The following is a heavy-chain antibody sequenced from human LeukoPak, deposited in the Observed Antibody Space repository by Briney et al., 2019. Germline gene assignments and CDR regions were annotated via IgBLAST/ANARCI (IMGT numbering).Heavy chain of an antibody. CDR3: ARDPNGDYIGAFDM. CDR1: GFTFSSYG. V-gene: IGHV3-30*02. J-gene: IGHJ3*02. CDR2: IRYDGSNK. D-gene: IGHD4-17*01. Sequence: PGGSLRLSCVASGFTFSSYGMHWVRQAPGKGLEWVAFIRYDGSNKYYADSVKGRFTIPRDNSKNTLYLQMNSLRAEDTATYYCARDPNGDYIGAFDMWGQGTMVTVSS.